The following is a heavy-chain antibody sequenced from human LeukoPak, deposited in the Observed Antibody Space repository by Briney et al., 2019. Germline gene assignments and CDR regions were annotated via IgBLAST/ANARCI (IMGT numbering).Heavy chain of an antibody. CDR1: GGSFSGYY. D-gene: IGHD2-2*01. CDR3: ASPVGLYCSSTSCHTADY. Sequence: SETLSLTCAVYGGSFSGYYWSWIRQPPGKGLEWIGEINHSGSTNYNPSLKSRVTISVGTSKNQFSLKLSSVTAADTAVYYCASPVGLYCSSTSCHTADYWGQGTLVTVSS. V-gene: IGHV4-34*01. J-gene: IGHJ4*02. CDR2: INHSGST.